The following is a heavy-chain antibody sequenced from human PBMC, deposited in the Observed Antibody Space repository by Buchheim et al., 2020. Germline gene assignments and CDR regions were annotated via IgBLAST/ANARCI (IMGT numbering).Heavy chain of an antibody. CDR2: INHSGST. CDR3: ARRWGTAPRYYYYGMDV. J-gene: IGHJ6*02. D-gene: IGHD3-16*01. CDR1: GGSFSGYY. Sequence: QVQLQQWGAGLLKPSETLSLTCAVYGGSFSGYYWSWIRQPPGKGLEWIGEINHSGSTNYNPSLKSRVTISVDTSKNQFSLKLSSVTAADTAVYYCARRWGTAPRYYYYGMDVWGQGTT. V-gene: IGHV4-34*01.